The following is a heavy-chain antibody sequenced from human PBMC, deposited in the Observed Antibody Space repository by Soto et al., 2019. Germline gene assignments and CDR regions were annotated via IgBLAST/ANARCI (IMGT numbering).Heavy chain of an antibody. CDR3: AKNQGVELVPLATVDWFDP. CDR1: GFTLRTYT. J-gene: IGHJ5*02. D-gene: IGHD1-26*01. CDR2: ISGSGFKK. V-gene: IGHV3-23*01. Sequence: GGSLRLSCAASGFTLRTYTMNWVRQAPGKGLEWVSSISGSGFKKYYADSVKGRFTISRDNSKSTVYLELNNLSAEDTAVYHCAKNQGVELVPLATVDWFDPWGQGSVVTVSS.